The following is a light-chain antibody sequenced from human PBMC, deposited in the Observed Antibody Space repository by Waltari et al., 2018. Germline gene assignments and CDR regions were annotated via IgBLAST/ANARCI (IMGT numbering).Light chain of an antibody. CDR3: LQLNSYPLT. CDR1: QVISNY. V-gene: IGKV1-9*01. J-gene: IGKJ4*01. CDR2: AAS. Sequence: DIQLTQSPSFLSASVGDRVTIPCRASQVISNYLAWYQQKPGKAPKLLISAASTLQSGVPSRFSGSGSETEFTLTISSLQPEEFATYFCLQLNSYPLTFGGGTNVEIK.